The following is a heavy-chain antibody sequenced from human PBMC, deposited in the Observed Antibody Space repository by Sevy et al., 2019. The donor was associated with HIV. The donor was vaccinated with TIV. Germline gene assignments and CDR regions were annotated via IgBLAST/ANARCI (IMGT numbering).Heavy chain of an antibody. CDR3: ARELEAGTTYFYYYYGMDV. CDR2: ISNSGTTI. Sequence: GGSLRLSCAASGFTFSSYEMNWVRQAPGKGLEWVSYISNSGTTISYSDSVKGRFTISRDNARNSLYLQMNSLRAEDTAVYYCARELEAGTTYFYYYYGMDVWGQGTTVTVSS. CDR1: GFTFSSYE. D-gene: IGHD1-7*01. V-gene: IGHV3-48*03. J-gene: IGHJ6*02.